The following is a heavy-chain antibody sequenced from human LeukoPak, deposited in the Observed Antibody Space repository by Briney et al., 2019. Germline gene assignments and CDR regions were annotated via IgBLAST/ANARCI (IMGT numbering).Heavy chain of an antibody. Sequence: GASVKVSCKVSGYTLTELSMHWVRQAPGKGLEWMGGFDPEDGETIYAQKFRGRVTMTEDTSTDTAYMELSSLRSEDTAVYYCATDRALVVPAAMSRAFDIWGQGTMVTVSS. J-gene: IGHJ3*02. CDR1: GYTLTELS. CDR3: ATDRALVVPAAMSRAFDI. CDR2: FDPEDGET. D-gene: IGHD2-2*01. V-gene: IGHV1-24*01.